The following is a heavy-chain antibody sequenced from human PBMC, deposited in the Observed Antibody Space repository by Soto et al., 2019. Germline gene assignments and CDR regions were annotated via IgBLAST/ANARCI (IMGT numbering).Heavy chain of an antibody. Sequence: QVQLVESGGGVVQPGGTLRLSCAASGFTFDEYAMEWVRQAPGQGLEWVALTSYDGSKQYYGDSVQGRFTMSRDNSKNTVFLHMNSLRLEDTAVYYCTRTIGLRLGELSPADWGRGTLVTVSS. CDR2: TSYDGSKQ. J-gene: IGHJ4*02. D-gene: IGHD3-16*02. V-gene: IGHV3-30*03. CDR1: GFTFDEYA. CDR3: TRTIGLRLGELSPAD.